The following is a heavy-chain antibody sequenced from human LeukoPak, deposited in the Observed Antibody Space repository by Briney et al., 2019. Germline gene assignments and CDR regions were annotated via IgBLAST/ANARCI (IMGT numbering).Heavy chain of an antibody. CDR1: GGSISSGGYY. J-gene: IGHJ3*02. CDR3: ARENSSGSDAFDI. Sequence: SETLSLTCTVSGGSISSGGYYWSWIRQHPGKGLEWIGYIYYSGSTYYNPSLKSRVTISVDTSKNQSSLKLSSVTAADTAVYYCARENSSGSDAFDIWGQGTMVTVSS. V-gene: IGHV4-31*03. D-gene: IGHD3-22*01. CDR2: IYYSGST.